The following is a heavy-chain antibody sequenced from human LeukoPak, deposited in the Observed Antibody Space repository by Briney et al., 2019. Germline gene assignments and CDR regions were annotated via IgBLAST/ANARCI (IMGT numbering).Heavy chain of an antibody. V-gene: IGHV4-34*01. CDR3: ARGPYRGFDY. J-gene: IGHJ4*02. CDR1: GGSFSGYY. CDR2: INHSGST. D-gene: IGHD1-14*01. Sequence: SETLSLTCAVYGGSFSGYYWRWIRQTPGKGLEWIGEINHSGSTNYNPSLKSRVTISVDTSKNQFSLKLSSVTAADTAVYYCARGPYRGFDYWGQGTLVTVSS.